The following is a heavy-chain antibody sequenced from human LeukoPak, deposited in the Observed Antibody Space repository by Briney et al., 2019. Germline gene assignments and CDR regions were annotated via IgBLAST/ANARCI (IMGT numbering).Heavy chain of an antibody. CDR3: ARDWYGDLNLGPHFDC. Sequence: GGSLRLSCAASGFTFSSYWMHWVRQAPGKGLVWVSRINSDGSSTSYADSVKGRFTISRDNAKNTLYLQMNSLRAEDTAVYYCARDWYGDLNLGPHFDCWGQGTLVTVSS. CDR1: GFTFSSYW. V-gene: IGHV3-74*01. J-gene: IGHJ4*02. CDR2: INSDGSST. D-gene: IGHD4-17*01.